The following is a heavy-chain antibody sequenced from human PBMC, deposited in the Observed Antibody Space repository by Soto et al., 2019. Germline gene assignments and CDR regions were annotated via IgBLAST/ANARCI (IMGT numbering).Heavy chain of an antibody. CDR3: AVVPATNYYYYGMEV. V-gene: IGHV1-69*13. Sequence: RASVKVSCKASGGTFSSYAISWVRQAPGQGLEWMGGIIPIFGTANYAQKFQGRVTITADESTRTAYMELRSLRSEDTAVYYCAVVPATNYYYYGMEVWGKGTTVTVS. CDR1: GGTFSSYA. CDR2: IIPIFGTA. D-gene: IGHD2-2*01. J-gene: IGHJ6*04.